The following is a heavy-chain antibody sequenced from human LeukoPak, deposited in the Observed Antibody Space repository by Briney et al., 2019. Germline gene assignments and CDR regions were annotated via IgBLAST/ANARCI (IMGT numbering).Heavy chain of an antibody. CDR1: GFTFDDYA. Sequence: GRSLRLSCAASGFTFDDYAMHWVRQAPGKGLEWVSGISWNSGSIGYADSVKGRFTISRDNAKNSLYLQMNSLRPEDTAFYYCAKDEGGFGVYWYFDVWGRGTLVTVSS. CDR3: AKDEGGFGVYWYFDV. CDR2: ISWNSGSI. D-gene: IGHD3-10*01. V-gene: IGHV3-9*01. J-gene: IGHJ2*01.